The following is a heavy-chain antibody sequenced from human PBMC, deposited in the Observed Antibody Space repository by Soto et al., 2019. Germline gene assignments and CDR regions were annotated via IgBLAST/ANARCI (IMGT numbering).Heavy chain of an antibody. D-gene: IGHD3-22*01. Sequence: SETLSLTCTVSGGSISSGDYYWSWIRQPPGKGLEWIGYIYYSGSTYYNPSLKSRVTISVDTSKNQFSLKLSSVTAADTAVYYCARESYDSSGSHWFDPWGQGTLVTVSS. CDR3: ARESYDSSGSHWFDP. CDR2: IYYSGST. J-gene: IGHJ5*02. V-gene: IGHV4-30-4*01. CDR1: GGSISSGDYY.